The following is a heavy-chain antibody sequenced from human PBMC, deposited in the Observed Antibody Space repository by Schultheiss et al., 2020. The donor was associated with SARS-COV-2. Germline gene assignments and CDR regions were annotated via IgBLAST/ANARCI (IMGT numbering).Heavy chain of an antibody. V-gene: IGHV3-48*01. Sequence: GESLKISCAASGFTFSSYAMSWVRQAPGKGLEWVSYISSSGSTIYYADSVKGRFTISRDNSKNTLYLQMNSLKTEDTAVYYCTRLSAVAGDYWGQGTLVTVSS. CDR2: ISSSGSTI. CDR3: TRLSAVAGDY. CDR1: GFTFSSYA. D-gene: IGHD6-19*01. J-gene: IGHJ4*02.